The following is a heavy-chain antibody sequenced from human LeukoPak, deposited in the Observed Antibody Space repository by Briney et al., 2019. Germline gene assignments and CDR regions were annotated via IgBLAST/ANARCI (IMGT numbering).Heavy chain of an antibody. CDR1: GGSISTYY. D-gene: IGHD6-13*01. Sequence: SETLSLTCTVSGGSISTYYWGWIRQPPGKGLEWIAYIYYSGSTNYNPSLKSRVTISVDTSKNQFSLKLSSVTAADTAVYYCARGIADPYSFDSWGQGTLVTVSS. V-gene: IGHV4-59*01. CDR2: IYYSGST. J-gene: IGHJ4*02. CDR3: ARGIADPYSFDS.